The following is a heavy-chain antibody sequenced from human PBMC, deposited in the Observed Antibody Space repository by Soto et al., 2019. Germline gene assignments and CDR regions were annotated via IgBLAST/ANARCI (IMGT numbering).Heavy chain of an antibody. D-gene: IGHD3-16*01. Sequence: SVKVSCKASGGTFSSYAISWVRQAPGQGLEWMGGIIPIFGTANYAQKFQGRVTITADKSTSTAYMELSSLRSEDTAVYYCAVQGLKRGRVDFDYWGQGTLVTSPQ. CDR2: IIPIFGTA. CDR3: AVQGLKRGRVDFDY. CDR1: GGTFSSYA. J-gene: IGHJ4*02. V-gene: IGHV1-69*06.